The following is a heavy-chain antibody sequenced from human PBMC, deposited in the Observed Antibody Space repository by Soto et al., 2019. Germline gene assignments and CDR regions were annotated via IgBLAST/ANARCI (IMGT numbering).Heavy chain of an antibody. Sequence: PGGSLRLSCAASGFAFSSHWMHWVRQAPGKGLVWVSRINSDGSSTSYADSVKGRFTISRDNDKNTLYLQMNSLKNEDKAVYYCPTSPHITIVIIRFDYWGHGHLVTVSA. CDR3: PTSPHITIVIIRFDY. V-gene: IGHV3-74*01. CDR2: INSDGSST. D-gene: IGHD3-9*01. CDR1: GFAFSSHW. J-gene: IGHJ4*01.